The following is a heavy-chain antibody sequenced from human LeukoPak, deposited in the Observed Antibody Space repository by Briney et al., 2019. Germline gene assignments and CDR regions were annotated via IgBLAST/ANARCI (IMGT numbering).Heavy chain of an antibody. Sequence: SETLSLTCTVSGGSISSSSYYWGWIRQPPGKGLEWIGSIYYSGSTYYNPSLKSRVTISVDTSKNQFSLKLSSVTAAGTAVYYCARHIVVVPAAGAHSFDPWGQGTLVTVSS. CDR1: GGSISSSSYY. V-gene: IGHV4-39*01. CDR2: IYYSGST. D-gene: IGHD2-2*01. CDR3: ARHIVVVPAAGAHSFDP. J-gene: IGHJ5*02.